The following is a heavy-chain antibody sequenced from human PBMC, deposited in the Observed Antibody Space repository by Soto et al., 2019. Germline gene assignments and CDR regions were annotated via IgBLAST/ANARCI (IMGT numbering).Heavy chain of an antibody. V-gene: IGHV6-1*01. CDR3: ARTGPAGAARNYYYYGMDV. D-gene: IGHD6-6*01. Sequence: SQTLSLTCAISGDSVSSNSAAWNWIRQSPSRGLEWLGRTYYRSKWYNDYAVSVKSRITINPDTSKNQFSLQLNSVTPEDTAVYYCARTGPAGAARNYYYYGMDVWGQGTTVTVSS. J-gene: IGHJ6*02. CDR2: TYYRSKWYN. CDR1: GDSVSSNSAA.